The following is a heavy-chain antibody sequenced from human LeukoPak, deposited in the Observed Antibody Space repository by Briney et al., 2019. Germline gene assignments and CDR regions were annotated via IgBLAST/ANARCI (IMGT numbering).Heavy chain of an antibody. CDR2: ISSSSYI. CDR3: TRGLFGVINDAFDI. V-gene: IGHV3-21*01. CDR1: GFTFSSYS. D-gene: IGHD3-3*01. J-gene: IGHJ3*02. Sequence: GGSLRLSCAASGFTFSSYSMNWVRQAPGKGLEWVSSISSSSYIYYADSVKGRFTISRDNAKNSLYLQMNSLRAEDTAVYYCTRGLFGVINDAFDIWGQGTMVTVSS.